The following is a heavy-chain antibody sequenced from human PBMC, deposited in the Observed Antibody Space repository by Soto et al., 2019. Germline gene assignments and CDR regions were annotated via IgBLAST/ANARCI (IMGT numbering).Heavy chain of an antibody. V-gene: IGHV4-31*03. J-gene: IGHJ6*02. Sequence: QVQLQESGPGLVKPSQTLSLTCTVSGGSISSGGYYWSWIRQHPGKGLEWIGYIYYSGSTYYNPSLKSRVTISVDTSKNQFSLNLSSVTAADTAAYYCAREVSTTYGMDVWGHGTTVTVSS. CDR1: GGSISSGGYY. CDR3: AREVSTTYGMDV. CDR2: IYYSGST. D-gene: IGHD6-13*01.